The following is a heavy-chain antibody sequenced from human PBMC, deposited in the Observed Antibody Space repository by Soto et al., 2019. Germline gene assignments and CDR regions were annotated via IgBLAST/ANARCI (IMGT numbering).Heavy chain of an antibody. V-gene: IGHV3-72*01. Sequence: EVQLVESGGGLVQPGGSLRLSCAASGFTFSAHYMDWVRQAPGKGLEWVGRIKNKANSYTTEYAASVEGRFTISREDSQNSLSLQMNSLKTADTAVYYCARVSLVGPSGGRYFDYWGQGSQVAVSS. D-gene: IGHD1-26*01. J-gene: IGHJ4*02. CDR1: GFTFSAHY. CDR2: IKNKANSYTT. CDR3: ARVSLVGPSGGRYFDY.